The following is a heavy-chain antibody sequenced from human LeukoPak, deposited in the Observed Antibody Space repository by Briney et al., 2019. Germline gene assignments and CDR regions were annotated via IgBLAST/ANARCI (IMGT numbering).Heavy chain of an antibody. CDR2: IYYSGST. D-gene: IGHD3-3*01. CDR3: ARIDFWSGYYSGYYYYMDV. CDR1: GGSISSSSYY. J-gene: IGHJ6*03. V-gene: IGHV4-39*07. Sequence: SETLSLTCTVSGGSISSSSYYWGWIRQPPGKGLEWIGSIYYSGSTYYNPSLKSRVTISVDTSKNQFSLKLSSVTAADTAVYYCARIDFWSGYYSGYYYYMDVWGKGTTVTVSS.